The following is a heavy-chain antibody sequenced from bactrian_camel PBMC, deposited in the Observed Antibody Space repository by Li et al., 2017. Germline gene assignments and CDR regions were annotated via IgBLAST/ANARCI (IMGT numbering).Heavy chain of an antibody. CDR1: GNTYSSYC. CDR2: IDSDGST. V-gene: IGHV3S53*01. Sequence: HVQLVESGGGLVQPGGSLRLSCAASGNTYSSYCLGWFRQAPGKEREGVAAIDSDGSTSYADSVKGRFAISQDNARNMWHLQMNSLKPEDTGIYYCALYEAYSGRCSFREDFYDYWGPGTQVTVS. CDR3: ALYEAYSGRCSFREDFYDY. J-gene: IGHJ4*01. D-gene: IGHD2*01.